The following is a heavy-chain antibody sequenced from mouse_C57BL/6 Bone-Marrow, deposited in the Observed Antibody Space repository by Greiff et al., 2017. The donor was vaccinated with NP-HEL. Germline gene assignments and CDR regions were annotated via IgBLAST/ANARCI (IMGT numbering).Heavy chain of an antibody. Sequence: QVQLQQPGAELVRPGSSVKLSCKASGYTFTSYWMDWVKQRPGQGLEWIGNIYPSDSETHYNQKFKDKATLTVDKSSSTAYMQLSSLTSEDSAVYYCARVVITTVVATGDYWGQGTTLTVSS. CDR2: IYPSDSET. CDR1: GYTFTSYW. D-gene: IGHD1-1*01. V-gene: IGHV1-61*01. J-gene: IGHJ2*01. CDR3: ARVVITTVVATGDY.